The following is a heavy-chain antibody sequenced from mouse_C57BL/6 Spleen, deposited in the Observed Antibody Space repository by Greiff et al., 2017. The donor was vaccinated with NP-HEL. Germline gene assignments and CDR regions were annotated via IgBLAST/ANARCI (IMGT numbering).Heavy chain of an antibody. J-gene: IGHJ4*01. V-gene: IGHV14-1*01. CDR2: IDPEDGDT. D-gene: IGHD1-1*01. CDR3: TTPYYYGSSWAYYYAMDY. Sequence: EVKLQESGAELVRPGASVKLSCTASGFNIKDYYMHWVKQRPEQGLEWIGRIDPEDGDTEYAPKFQGKATMTADTSSNTAYLQLSSLTSEDTAVYYCTTPYYYGSSWAYYYAMDYWGQGTSVTVSS. CDR1: GFNIKDYY.